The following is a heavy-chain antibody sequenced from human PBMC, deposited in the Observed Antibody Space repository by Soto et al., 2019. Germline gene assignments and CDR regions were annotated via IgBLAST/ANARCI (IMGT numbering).Heavy chain of an antibody. CDR3: ARDWTGDTCPCLDV. J-gene: IGHJ6*02. Sequence: EVQLLESGGGLVQPGGSLRLSCAAAGFTFSNYALTWVRQSPGKGLEWVSTFSGSGGSTYYADSVRGRFTISRDNPKNTLFLQMTSLRVEDTAIYYCARDWTGDTCPCLDVWGQGTTVSVSS. CDR1: GFTFSNYA. D-gene: IGHD3-3*01. V-gene: IGHV3-23*01. CDR2: FSGSGGST.